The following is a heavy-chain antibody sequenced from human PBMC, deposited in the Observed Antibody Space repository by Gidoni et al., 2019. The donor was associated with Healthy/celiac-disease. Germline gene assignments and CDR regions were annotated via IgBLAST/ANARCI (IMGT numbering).Heavy chain of an antibody. Sequence: QVQLQESGPGLVKPSETLSLTCTVSGGSISRYSWSWIRQPPGKGLEWIGYIYYRGSTNYNPSLKSRVTISVDTSKNQFSLKLSSVTAADTAVYYCARGVPGYSYDTNWFDPWGQGTLVTVSS. J-gene: IGHJ5*02. V-gene: IGHV4-59*01. CDR3: ARGVPGYSYDTNWFDP. D-gene: IGHD5-18*01. CDR2: IYYRGST. CDR1: GGSISRYS.